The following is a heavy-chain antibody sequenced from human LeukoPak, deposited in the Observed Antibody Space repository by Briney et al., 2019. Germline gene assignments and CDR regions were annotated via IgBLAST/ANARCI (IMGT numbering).Heavy chain of an antibody. J-gene: IGHJ4*02. CDR1: GGTFSSYA. CDR2: IIPIFGTA. D-gene: IGHD5-12*01. CDR3: ARTLSGYDLHLWY. Sequence: SVKFSCKASGGTFSSYAISWVRQAPGQGLEWMGGIIPIFGTANYAQKFQGRVTITADESTSTAYMELSSLRSEDTAVYYCARTLSGYDLHLWYWGQGTLVTVSS. V-gene: IGHV1-69*13.